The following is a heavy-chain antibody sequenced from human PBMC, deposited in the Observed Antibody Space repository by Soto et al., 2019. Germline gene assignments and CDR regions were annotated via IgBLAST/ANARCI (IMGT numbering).Heavy chain of an antibody. CDR3: ARETYYDFWSGPYYGMDV. CDR1: GFTFSSYA. Sequence: PGVSLRLSFAASGFTFSSYAMHWVRQAPGKGLEWVAVISYDGSNKYYADSVKGRFTISRDNSKNTLYLQMNSLRAEDTAVYYCARETYYDFWSGPYYGMDVWGQGTTVTVSS. CDR2: ISYDGSNK. D-gene: IGHD3-3*01. V-gene: IGHV3-30-3*01. J-gene: IGHJ6*02.